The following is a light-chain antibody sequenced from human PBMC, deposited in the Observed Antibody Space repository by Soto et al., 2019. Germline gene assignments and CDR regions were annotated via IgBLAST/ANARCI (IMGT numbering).Light chain of an antibody. CDR1: SSDVGGSNF. CDR2: DVS. J-gene: IGLJ3*02. CDR3: SSFTSYSNEV. Sequence: QSALTQPASVSGSPGQSITISCTGTSSDVGGSNFLYWYQQHPGKAPQILIYDVSHRPSGVSNRCSGSKSGNTASLTISGLQAEDEADYYCSSFTSYSNEVFGGGTKLTVL. V-gene: IGLV2-14*01.